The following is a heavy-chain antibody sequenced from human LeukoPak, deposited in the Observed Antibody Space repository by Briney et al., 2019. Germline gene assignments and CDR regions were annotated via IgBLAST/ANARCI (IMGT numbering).Heavy chain of an antibody. CDR2: IYHSGST. CDR3: ARASPYYYDSSGFDY. J-gene: IGHJ4*02. D-gene: IGHD3-22*01. V-gene: IGHV4-30-2*01. CDR1: GGSISSGGYS. Sequence: SETLSLTCAVSGGSISSGGYSWSWIRQPPGKGLEWIGYIYHSGSTYYNPSLKSRVTISVDRSKNQFSLKLSSVTAADTAVYYCARASPYYYDSSGFDYWGQGTLVTVSS.